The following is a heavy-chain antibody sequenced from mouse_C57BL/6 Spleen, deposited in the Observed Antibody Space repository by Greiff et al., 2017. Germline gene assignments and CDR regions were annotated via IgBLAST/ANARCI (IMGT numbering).Heavy chain of an antibody. J-gene: IGHJ4*01. CDR1: GFNIKNTY. CDR3: ARVSYGNSYYYAMDY. Sequence: EVQLQQSVAELVRPGASVKLSCTASGFNIKNTYMHWVKQRPEQGLEWIGRIDTANGNTKYAPKFQGKATITADTSSNTAYLQLSSLTSEDTSIYYCARVSYGNSYYYAMDYWGQGTSVTVSS. V-gene: IGHV14-3*01. CDR2: IDTANGNT. D-gene: IGHD2-1*01.